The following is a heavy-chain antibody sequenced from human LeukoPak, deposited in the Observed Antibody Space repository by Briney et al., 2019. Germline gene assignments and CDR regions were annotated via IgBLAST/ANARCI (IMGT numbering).Heavy chain of an antibody. Sequence: GGSLRLSCAASGFTFSSYWMSWVRQAPGKGLEWVANIKQDGSERYYVDSVKGRFTISRDNAKDSLYLQMNSLRAEDTAVYYCARDRFFTYYGSGSSFDYWGQGTLVTVSS. CDR3: ARDRFFTYYGSGSSFDY. V-gene: IGHV3-7*01. D-gene: IGHD3-10*01. CDR1: GFTFSSYW. CDR2: IKQDGSER. J-gene: IGHJ4*02.